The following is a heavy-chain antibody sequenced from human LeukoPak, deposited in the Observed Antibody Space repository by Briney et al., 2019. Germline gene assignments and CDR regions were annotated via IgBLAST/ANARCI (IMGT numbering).Heavy chain of an antibody. J-gene: IGHJ4*02. D-gene: IGHD6-19*01. CDR3: AKPISGWYYFDY. CDR1: GFTFSSYA. Sequence: GGSLRLSCAASGFTFSSYAMSWVRQAPGKGLEWVSAVSSSGVGTYYADSVKGRFTISRDDSKNTLYLQMNTLRAEDTAVYYCAKPISGWYYFDYWGQGTLVTVSS. CDR2: VSSSGVGT. V-gene: IGHV3-23*01.